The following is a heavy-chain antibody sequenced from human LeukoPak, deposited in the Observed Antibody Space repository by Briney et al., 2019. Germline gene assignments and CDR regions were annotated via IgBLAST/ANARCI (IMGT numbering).Heavy chain of an antibody. CDR1: GFTFSSYA. J-gene: IGHJ5*02. CDR3: ARESGSPGAFDP. V-gene: IGHV3-53*01. Sequence: PGGSLRLSCAASGFTFSSYAMSWVRQAPGKGLEWVSVIYSGGSTYYADSVKGRFTISRDNSKNTLYLQMNSLRAEDTAVYYCARESGSPGAFDPWGQGTLVTVSS. D-gene: IGHD1-26*01. CDR2: IYSGGST.